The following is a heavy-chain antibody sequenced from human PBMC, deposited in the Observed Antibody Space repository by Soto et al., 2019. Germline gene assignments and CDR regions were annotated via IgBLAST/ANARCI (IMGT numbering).Heavy chain of an antibody. CDR3: ARRGIPAADAGGWFDP. D-gene: IGHD6-13*01. J-gene: IGHJ5*02. Sequence: EVQLVESGGGLVQPGGSLRLSCEASGFTFSNYWMHWVRQVPGRGPVWVSRINNDGSSTAYAAFVQGRFAISRDNAKNTLYLQMNSLRSEDTATYYCARRGIPAADAGGWFDPWGRGTLVTVSS. CDR2: INNDGSST. V-gene: IGHV3-74*01. CDR1: GFTFSNYW.